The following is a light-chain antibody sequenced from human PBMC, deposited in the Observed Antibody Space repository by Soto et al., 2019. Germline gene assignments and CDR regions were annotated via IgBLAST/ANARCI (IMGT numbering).Light chain of an antibody. CDR2: AAS. V-gene: IGKV1-39*01. Sequence: DTQMTQSPSSLSASVGDRVTITCRASQSISDDLNRYQLKAGKAPKILIYAASSLQSGVPSRFSGSGSGTLFTLTINSLQPEDFATYYCQQSYSSLMYTFGQGTRLEIK. J-gene: IGKJ2*01. CDR3: QQSYSSLMYT. CDR1: QSISDD.